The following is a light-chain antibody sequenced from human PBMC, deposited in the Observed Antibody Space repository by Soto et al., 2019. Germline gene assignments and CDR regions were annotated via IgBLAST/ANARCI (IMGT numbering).Light chain of an antibody. Sequence: QSVLTQPASVSGSPGQSITISCTGSSSDIGDYDYVSWYQQHPGKAPKVLISEVSNRPSGVSNRFSGSKSGNTASLTISGLQAEDEADYYCNSYATGNTRVFATGTE. J-gene: IGLJ1*01. CDR2: EVS. CDR3: NSYATGNTRV. CDR1: SSDIGDYDY. V-gene: IGLV2-14*01.